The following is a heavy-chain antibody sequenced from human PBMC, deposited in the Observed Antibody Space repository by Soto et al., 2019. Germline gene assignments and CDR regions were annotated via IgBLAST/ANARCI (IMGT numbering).Heavy chain of an antibody. CDR1: GYTFTSYG. CDR2: INIYGGGT. Sequence: QVHLEQSGPEVKKPGASVKVSCKASGYTFTSYGISWVRLAPGQGLEWMGWINIYGGGTNYAQKYQDRVTMTRDTSTNTVYLEMRSLTSDDTAIYYCARALYYYDNSGLVFWGQGTLVTVSS. J-gene: IGHJ4*02. D-gene: IGHD3-22*01. V-gene: IGHV1-18*01. CDR3: ARALYYYDNSGLVF.